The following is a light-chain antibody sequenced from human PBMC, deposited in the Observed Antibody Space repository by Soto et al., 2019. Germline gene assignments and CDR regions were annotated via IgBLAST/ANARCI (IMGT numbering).Light chain of an antibody. J-gene: IGKJ1*01. Sequence: IKLTQSPSFLSASVGDRVTITCRASQGIRNDLGWYQQKPGKPPKVLIYGASNLQSGVPPRFSGSGSGTDFTLAISSLQPEDSATYYCLQDINYPWTFGQGTKVDIK. CDR1: QGIRND. V-gene: IGKV1-6*01. CDR3: LQDINYPWT. CDR2: GAS.